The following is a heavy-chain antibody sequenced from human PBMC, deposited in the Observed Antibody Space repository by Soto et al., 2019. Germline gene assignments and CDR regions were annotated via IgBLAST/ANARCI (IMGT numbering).Heavy chain of an antibody. CDR1: GGSISSYY. J-gene: IGHJ6*03. D-gene: IGHD4-4*01. V-gene: IGHV4-59*08. Sequence: QVQLQESGPGLVKPSETLSLTCTVSGGSISSYYWSWIRQPPGKGLEWIGYIYYSGSTNYNPSLKRRVTISVDTSKNQFSLKLSSVTAADTAVYYCARLGTVTTIPHYYYMDVWGKGTTVTVSS. CDR3: ARLGTVTTIPHYYYMDV. CDR2: IYYSGST.